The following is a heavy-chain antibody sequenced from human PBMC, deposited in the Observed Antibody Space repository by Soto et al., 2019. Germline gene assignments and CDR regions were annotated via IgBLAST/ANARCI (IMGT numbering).Heavy chain of an antibody. CDR2: INAGNGNT. D-gene: IGHD2-8*02. V-gene: IGHV1-3*05. J-gene: IGHJ4*02. CDR1: GYTFTSYA. Sequence: QVQLVQSGAEEKKPGASVKVSCKASGYTFTSYAIHWVRQAPGQRLEWTGWINAGNGNTKYSQKFQGRVTITRDTSASTAYMELSSLKSEDTAVYYCARGDWWLFDYWGQGTLVTVSS. CDR3: ARGDWWLFDY.